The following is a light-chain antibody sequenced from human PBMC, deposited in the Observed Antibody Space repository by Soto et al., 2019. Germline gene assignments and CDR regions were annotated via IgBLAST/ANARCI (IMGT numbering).Light chain of an antibody. CDR2: DAS. Sequence: DIQMTQSPSTLSASVGDRVTITCRASQSISSWLAWYQQKPGKAPKLLIYDASSLESGVPSRFSGSGTGTEFTLTISSLQPEDFATYYCQQYNSYRWTFGQGTKVDIK. CDR1: QSISSW. V-gene: IGKV1-5*01. CDR3: QQYNSYRWT. J-gene: IGKJ1*01.